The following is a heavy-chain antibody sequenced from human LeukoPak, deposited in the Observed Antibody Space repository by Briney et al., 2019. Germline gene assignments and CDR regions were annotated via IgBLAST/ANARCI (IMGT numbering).Heavy chain of an antibody. J-gene: IGHJ6*02. CDR3: ARSLGYCSSTSCPTTGMDV. CDR2: LWSNGNDK. CDR1: GFTFSRYG. Sequence: GGSLRLSCAATGFTFSRYGMHWVRQAPGKGLEWVAVLWSNGNDKYYADSVKGRFTISRDNAKNSLYLQMNSLRAEDTAVYYCARSLGYCSSTSCPTTGMDVWGQGTTVTVSS. D-gene: IGHD2-2*01. V-gene: IGHV3-33*08.